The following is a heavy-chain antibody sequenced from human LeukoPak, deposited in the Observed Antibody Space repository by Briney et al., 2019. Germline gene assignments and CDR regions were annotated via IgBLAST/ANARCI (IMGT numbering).Heavy chain of an antibody. J-gene: IGHJ3*02. Sequence: GGSLRLSCAASGFTFSSYSMNWVRQAPGKGLEWVSSISSSSSYIYYADSVKGRFTISRDNSKNTLYLQMNSLRAEDTAVYYCAGRITGTNDAFDIWGQGTMVTVSS. D-gene: IGHD1-20*01. CDR3: AGRITGTNDAFDI. CDR1: GFTFSSYS. CDR2: ISSSSSYI. V-gene: IGHV3-21*01.